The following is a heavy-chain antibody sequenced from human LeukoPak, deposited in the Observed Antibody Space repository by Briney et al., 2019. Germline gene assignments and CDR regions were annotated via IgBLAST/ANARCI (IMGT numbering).Heavy chain of an antibody. V-gene: IGHV1-2*02. D-gene: IGHD6-19*01. Sequence: ASVKVSCKASGYTFTGYYIHWVRQAPGQGLEWMGWINPNSGVTHYPQKFQGRVTMTRDTSIRTAYMEESSLRSDDTAVYYFARGQQWLEGFDYWGLGTLVTVSS. CDR1: GYTFTGYY. J-gene: IGHJ4*02. CDR2: INPNSGVT. CDR3: ARGQQWLEGFDY.